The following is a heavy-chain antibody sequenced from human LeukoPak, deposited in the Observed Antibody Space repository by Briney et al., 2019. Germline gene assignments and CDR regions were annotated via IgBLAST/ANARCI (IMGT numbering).Heavy chain of an antibody. CDR1: GGSISSYY. Sequence: SETLSLTCTVSGGSISSYYWSWIRQPPGKGLEWIGYIFYRGSTNYNPSLKGRVTISIDTSKNQFSLKLSSVTAADTAVYYCARRGADDYGDYGFDYWGQGTLVTVSS. CDR3: ARRGADDYGDYGFDY. CDR2: IFYRGST. V-gene: IGHV4-59*08. D-gene: IGHD4-17*01. J-gene: IGHJ4*02.